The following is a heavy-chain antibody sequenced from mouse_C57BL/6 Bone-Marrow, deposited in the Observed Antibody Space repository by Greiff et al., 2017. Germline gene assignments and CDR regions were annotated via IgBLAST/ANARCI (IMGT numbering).Heavy chain of an antibody. Sequence: QGQPQQPGAERGKPGASVKLCCKASGYTFTRYWMHWVKQRPGQGLEWIGMIHPNSGSTNYNEKFKSKATLTGDKSSSTAYMQLSSLTSEDSAVYYCVAGDYWGQGTTLTVSS. V-gene: IGHV1-64*01. CDR1: GYTFTRYW. J-gene: IGHJ2*01. CDR3: VAGDY. CDR2: IHPNSGST.